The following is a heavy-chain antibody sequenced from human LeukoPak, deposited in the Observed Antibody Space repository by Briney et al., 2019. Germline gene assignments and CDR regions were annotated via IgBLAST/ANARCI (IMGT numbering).Heavy chain of an antibody. CDR1: GFICSKHD. V-gene: IGHV3-30-3*01. CDR3: ARDHRGIQLWFFDY. Sequence: GGSLRLSCAASGFICSKHDMHWVRQAPGKGLEWVAVISYDGSNKYYADSVEGRFTISRDNSKNTLYLQMNSLRAEDTAVYYCARDHRGIQLWFFDYWGQGTLVTVSS. CDR2: ISYDGSNK. D-gene: IGHD5-18*01. J-gene: IGHJ4*02.